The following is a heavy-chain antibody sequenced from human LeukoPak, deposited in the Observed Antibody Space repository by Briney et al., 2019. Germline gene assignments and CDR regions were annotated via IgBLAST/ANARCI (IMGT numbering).Heavy chain of an antibody. CDR3: ARTAARRFDY. J-gene: IGHJ4*02. V-gene: IGHV1-46*01. CDR2: IDPTGGST. Sequence: ASVTVSCKASGYTFPSYFMHWVRQALGQGLEWMGIIDPTGGSTTYAQKFQGRVTMTRDTSTSTVYMELSSPRSDDTAVYYCARTAARRFDYWGQGTLVTVSS. D-gene: IGHD6-6*01. CDR1: GYTFPSYF.